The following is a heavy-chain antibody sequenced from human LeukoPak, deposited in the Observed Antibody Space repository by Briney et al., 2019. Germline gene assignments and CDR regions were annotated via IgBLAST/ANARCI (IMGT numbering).Heavy chain of an antibody. D-gene: IGHD5-12*01. CDR2: INLKSGGT. V-gene: IGHV1-2*02. CDR1: GYTFTDYY. CDR3: ARDYNGYDDYRKWDF. J-gene: IGHJ4*02. Sequence: ASVKVSCKVSGYTFTDYYMHWVRQAPGQGLEWMGWINLKSGGTNCAQKFQGRVTMTRDTSTSTAYMEVSRLRSDDTAVYYCARDYNGYDDYRKWDFWGQGTLVTVSS.